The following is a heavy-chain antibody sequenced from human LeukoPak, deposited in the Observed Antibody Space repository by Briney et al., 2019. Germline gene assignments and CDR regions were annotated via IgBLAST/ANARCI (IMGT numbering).Heavy chain of an antibody. CDR1: GYSISSGYY. CDR3: ARHQTRNIVLLWFGGLDY. CDR2: IYHSGTT. J-gene: IGHJ4*02. Sequence: SETLSLTCSVSGYSISSGYYWGWIRQPPGKGLEWIGTIYHSGTTFYNPSLQSRVTVSLDTSKNQFSLKLSSVTAADTAVYYCARHQTRNIVLLWFGGLDYWGQGTLVTVSS. D-gene: IGHD3-10*01. V-gene: IGHV4-38-2*02.